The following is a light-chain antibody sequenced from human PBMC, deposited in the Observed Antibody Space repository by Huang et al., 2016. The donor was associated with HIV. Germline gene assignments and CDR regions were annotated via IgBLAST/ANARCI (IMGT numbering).Light chain of an antibody. CDR3: QQYYTTPRDT. V-gene: IGKV1-NL1*01. CDR1: QDIRSS. J-gene: IGKJ5*01. CDR2: AAS. Sequence: DIQMTQYPSSLSASVGDRVTITCRASQDIRSSLAWYQQKPGKAPKLLLFAASRLERGVPSRFSGSGSGTDYTLTISSLQPEDFATYYCQQYYTTPRDTFGQGTRLAIK.